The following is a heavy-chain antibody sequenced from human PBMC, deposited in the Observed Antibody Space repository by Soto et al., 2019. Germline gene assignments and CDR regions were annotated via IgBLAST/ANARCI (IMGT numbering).Heavy chain of an antibody. V-gene: IGHV3-30*18. J-gene: IGHJ6*02. CDR1: VFTFSSYG. CDR2: ISYDGSNK. D-gene: IGHD3-3*01. Sequence: QPGGSLRLSCAASVFTFSSYGMHWVRQAPGKGLEWVAVISYDGSNKYYADSVKGRFTISRDNSKNTLYLQMNSLRAEDTAVYYCAKGSPGVTMAPYYYYGMDVWGQGTTVTVSS. CDR3: AKGSPGVTMAPYYYYGMDV.